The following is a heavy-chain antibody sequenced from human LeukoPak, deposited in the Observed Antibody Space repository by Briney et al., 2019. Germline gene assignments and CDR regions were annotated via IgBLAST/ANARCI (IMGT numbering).Heavy chain of an antibody. V-gene: IGHV3-64*01. D-gene: IGHD2-2*01. CDR2: ISSNGGNT. Sequence: PGGSLRLSCAASGFTFSTYAMHWVRQAPGKGLEYVSGISSNGGNTYYANSVKGRFTISRDNFKDTLYLQMGSLRAEDMAVYYCARGVGYCSSISCYPDYWGQGTLVTVSS. J-gene: IGHJ4*02. CDR3: ARGVGYCSSISCYPDY. CDR1: GFTFSTYA.